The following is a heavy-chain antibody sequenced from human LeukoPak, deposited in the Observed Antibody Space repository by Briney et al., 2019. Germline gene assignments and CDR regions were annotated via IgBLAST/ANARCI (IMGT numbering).Heavy chain of an antibody. V-gene: IGHV3-23*01. CDR1: GLTFRTFC. Sequence: GSLRLSCAASGLTFRTFCMGWVRQAPGKGPEWGSVISGSGGSTYYADSVKGRFTISRDNSKNTLYLQMNSLRAEDTAIYYCAKDRGTSLCDAFDIWGQGTMVTVSS. CDR2: ISGSGGST. CDR3: AKDRGTSLCDAFDI. J-gene: IGHJ3*02. D-gene: IGHD6-25*01.